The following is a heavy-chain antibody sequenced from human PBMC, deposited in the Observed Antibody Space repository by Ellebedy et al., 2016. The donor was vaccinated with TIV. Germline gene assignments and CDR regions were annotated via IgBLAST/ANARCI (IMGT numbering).Heavy chain of an antibody. Sequence: MPSETLSLTCTVSGGSISNSDYYWNWIRQPPGKGLEWIGSIYYSGSAYYNPSLKSRVTITVDTSNNQFSLKLNSVTAADTAVYYCAKWTVGYCSSASCYTGDYWGQGTLVTVSS. J-gene: IGHJ4*02. CDR3: AKWTVGYCSSASCYTGDY. CDR1: GGSISNSDYY. CDR2: IYYSGSA. V-gene: IGHV4-39*07. D-gene: IGHD2-2*02.